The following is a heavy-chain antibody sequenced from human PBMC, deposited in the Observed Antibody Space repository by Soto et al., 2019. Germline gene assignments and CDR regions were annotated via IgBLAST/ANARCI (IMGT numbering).Heavy chain of an antibody. J-gene: IGHJ6*02. Sequence: SETLSLTCAVYGGSFNGYYCSWILQPPGKGLGWIAEINHSGSTNYNPSLKRRVTISVDTSKNQFSLQLSYVTAADTAVYYCARDGITGTTAYYYYGMDVWGQGPTVTGSS. CDR2: INHSGST. D-gene: IGHD1-7*01. CDR3: ARDGITGTTAYYYYGMDV. CDR1: GGSFNGYY. V-gene: IGHV4-34*01.